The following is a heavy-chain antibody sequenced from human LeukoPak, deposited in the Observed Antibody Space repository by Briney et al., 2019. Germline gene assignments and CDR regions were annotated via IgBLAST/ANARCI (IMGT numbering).Heavy chain of an antibody. Sequence: SVKVSCKASGGTFSSYAISWVRQAPGQGLEWMGGIIPIFGTANYAQKFQGRVTITADKSTSTAYMELSSLRSEDTAVYYCASGPLNYDFWSGRVDYYYYYMDVWGKGTTVTVSS. CDR1: GGTFSSYA. J-gene: IGHJ6*03. CDR2: IIPIFGTA. D-gene: IGHD3-3*01. CDR3: ASGPLNYDFWSGRVDYYYYYMDV. V-gene: IGHV1-69*06.